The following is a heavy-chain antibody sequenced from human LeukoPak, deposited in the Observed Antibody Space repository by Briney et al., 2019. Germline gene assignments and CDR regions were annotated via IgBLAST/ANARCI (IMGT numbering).Heavy chain of an antibody. CDR3: ARGDVSGYPDY. CDR2: SNAGKGNT. V-gene: IGHV1-3*02. D-gene: IGHD3-22*01. CDR1: GYTFTDYF. J-gene: IGHJ4*02. Sequence: GASVKVSCKASGYTFTDYFIHWVRQAPGQRLEWLGWSNAGKGNTKYSQDFQGRVTITRDTSANTVYMELSSLRSEDMAVYYCARGDVSGYPDYWGQGTLVTVSS.